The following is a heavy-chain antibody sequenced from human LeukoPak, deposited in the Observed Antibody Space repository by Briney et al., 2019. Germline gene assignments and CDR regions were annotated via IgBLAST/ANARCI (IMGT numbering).Heavy chain of an antibody. J-gene: IGHJ4*02. CDR3: ARDQTGVGYSYGYEFDY. CDR2: ISSSSSTI. D-gene: IGHD5-18*01. CDR1: GFTFSSYS. Sequence: GGSLRLSCAASGFTFSSYSMNWVRQAPGKGLEWVSYISSSSSTIYYADSVKGRFTISRDNAKNSLYLQMNSLRAEDTAVYYCARDQTGVGYSYGYEFDYWGQGTLVTVSS. V-gene: IGHV3-48*04.